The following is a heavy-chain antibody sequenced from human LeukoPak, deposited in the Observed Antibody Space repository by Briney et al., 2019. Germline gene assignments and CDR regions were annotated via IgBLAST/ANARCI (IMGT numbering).Heavy chain of an antibody. V-gene: IGHV1-69*13. J-gene: IGHJ2*01. Sequence: ASVKVSCKASGGTFSIYAISWVRQAPGQGLERMGGIIPIFGTANYAQKFQGRVTITADESTSTAYMELSSLRSEDTAVYYCAREGDCSGGSCPYWYFDLWGRGTLVTVSS. CDR1: GGTFSIYA. CDR2: IIPIFGTA. D-gene: IGHD2-15*01. CDR3: AREGDCSGGSCPYWYFDL.